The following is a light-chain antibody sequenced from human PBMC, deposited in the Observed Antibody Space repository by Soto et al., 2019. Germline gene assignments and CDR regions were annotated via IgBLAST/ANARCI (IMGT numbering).Light chain of an antibody. Sequence: QSALTQPASVSGSPGQSITISCTGTSSDVGSYNLVSWYQQHPGNAPKLMIYEVSKRPSGVSNRFSGSKSGNTASLTISGLQAEDEADYYCCSYAGSSTLFGGGTKVTVL. CDR1: SSDVGSYNL. CDR3: CSYAGSSTL. CDR2: EVS. J-gene: IGLJ2*01. V-gene: IGLV2-23*02.